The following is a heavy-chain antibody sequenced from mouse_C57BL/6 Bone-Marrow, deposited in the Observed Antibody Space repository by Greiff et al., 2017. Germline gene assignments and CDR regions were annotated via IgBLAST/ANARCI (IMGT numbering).Heavy chain of an antibody. CDR2: IYPRSGNT. D-gene: IGHD1-1*01. Sequence: QVQLQQSGAELARPGASVKLSCKASGYTFTSYGISWVKQRTGQGLEWIGEIYPRSGNTYYNEKFKGKATLTADKSSSTAYMELRSLTSEDSAVXFCARSDYYGSYWYFDVWGTGTTVTVSS. V-gene: IGHV1-81*01. CDR3: ARSDYYGSYWYFDV. CDR1: GYTFTSYG. J-gene: IGHJ1*03.